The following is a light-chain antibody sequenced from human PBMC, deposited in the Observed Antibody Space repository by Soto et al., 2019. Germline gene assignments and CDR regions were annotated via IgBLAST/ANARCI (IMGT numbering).Light chain of an antibody. Sequence: QSVLTQPPSVSGAPGQTITISCTGTSSDIGGSNYVPWYQQHPRRAPKLLIYDVNQRSSVVSSLFSGSKSGNVASLTISGLQADDEADYYCSSYTSSSALEVFGVGTKVTVL. CDR2: DVN. CDR1: SSDIGGSNY. V-gene: IGLV2-14*01. J-gene: IGLJ1*01. CDR3: SSYTSSSALEV.